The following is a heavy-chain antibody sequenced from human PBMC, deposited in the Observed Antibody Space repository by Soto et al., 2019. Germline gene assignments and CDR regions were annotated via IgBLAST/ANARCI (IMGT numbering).Heavy chain of an antibody. CDR3: ARLKGTRYFDF. CDR1: GAANTTGGYS. CDR2: IYHTWSA. Sequence: SETLSLTCAVSGAANTTGGYSLSCMRHPPGNGLQWIGYIYHTWSANYNPSLKGRVTMSFDTSTNDFSLNLNSVTAADTAVYFCARLKGTRYFDFWDPGLLVTVSS. V-gene: IGHV4-30-2*01. J-gene: IGHJ4*02. D-gene: IGHD3-10*01.